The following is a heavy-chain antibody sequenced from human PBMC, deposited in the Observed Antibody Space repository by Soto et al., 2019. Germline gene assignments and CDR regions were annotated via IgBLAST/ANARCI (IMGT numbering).Heavy chain of an antibody. CDR2: IYYSGST. CDR3: ARDVWPYYFDY. J-gene: IGHJ4*02. V-gene: IGHV4-31*03. Sequence: QVQLQESGPGLVRSSQTLSLTCTVSGGSISSGGYHWNWIRQQPGKGLEWIGNIYYSGSTYYNPSLKSRVTIPIDTSKNQFSLKLSSVTAADTAVYYCARDVWPYYFDYWGQGTLVTVSS. CDR1: GGSISSGGYH. D-gene: IGHD2-21*01.